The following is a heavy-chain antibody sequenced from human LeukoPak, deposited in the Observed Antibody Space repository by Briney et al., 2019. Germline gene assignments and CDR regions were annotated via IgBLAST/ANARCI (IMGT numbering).Heavy chain of an antibody. CDR1: GGSFSGYY. V-gene: IGHV4-34*01. CDR2: INHSGST. J-gene: IGHJ1*01. CDR3: ARGPAWYYDILTGPECFQH. D-gene: IGHD3-9*01. Sequence: SETLSLTCAVYGGSFSGYYWSWIRQPPGKGLEWIGEINHSGSTNYNPSLKSRVTISVDTSKNQFSLKLSSVTAADTAVYYCARGPAWYYDILTGPECFQHWGQGTLVTVSS.